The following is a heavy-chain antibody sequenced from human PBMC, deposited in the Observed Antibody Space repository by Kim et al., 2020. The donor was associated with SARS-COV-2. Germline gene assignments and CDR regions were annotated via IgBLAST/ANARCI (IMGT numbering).Heavy chain of an antibody. CDR2: IYSGGST. J-gene: IGHJ6*02. V-gene: IGHV3-66*01. D-gene: IGHD3-22*01. CDR3: AREGGDDSSNYYGMDV. CDR1: GFTVSSNY. Sequence: GGSLRLSCAVSGFTVSSNYMSWVRQAPGKGLEWVSVIYSGGSTYYADSVKGRFTISRDNSKNTLYLQMNSLRAEDTAVYYCAREGGDDSSNYYGMDVWGQGTTVTVSS.